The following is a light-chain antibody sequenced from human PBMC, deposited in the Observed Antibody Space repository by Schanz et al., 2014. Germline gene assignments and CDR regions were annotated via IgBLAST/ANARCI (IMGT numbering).Light chain of an antibody. CDR1: QSISSW. CDR3: QQYYTYSRT. V-gene: IGKV1-5*01. CDR2: DAS. Sequence: GDRVTITCRASQSISSWLAWYQQKPGKAPKLLIYDASSLESGVPSRFSGSGSGTEFTLTISSLQPDDFATYYCQQYYTYSRTFGPGTKVDIK. J-gene: IGKJ3*01.